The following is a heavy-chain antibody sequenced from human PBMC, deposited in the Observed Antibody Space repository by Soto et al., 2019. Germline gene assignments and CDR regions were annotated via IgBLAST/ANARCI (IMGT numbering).Heavy chain of an antibody. J-gene: IGHJ3*02. CDR3: AGSSSTLDAFDI. V-gene: IGHV3-30*03. D-gene: IGHD6-6*01. CDR2: ISYYGSKK. CDR1: GFTFSSYG. Sequence: QVQLVESGGGVVQPGRSLRLSCAASGFTFSSYGMHWVRQAPGKGLEWVAVISYYGSKKYYADSVKGRFTISRDNSKNTLYLQMNSLRAEDTAVYYCAGSSSTLDAFDIWGQGTMVTVSS.